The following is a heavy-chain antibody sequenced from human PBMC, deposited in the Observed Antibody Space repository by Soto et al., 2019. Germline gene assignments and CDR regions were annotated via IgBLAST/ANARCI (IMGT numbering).Heavy chain of an antibody. J-gene: IGHJ4*02. CDR1: GFTFSSYW. CDR3: AQNYYFDC. V-gene: IGHV3-23*01. D-gene: IGHD3-10*01. CDR2: IRRGDSA. Sequence: EVQLLDSGGGLVQPGGSLRLSCEASGFTFSSYWMSWVRQAPGKGLEWVSNIRRGDSANYADALKGRFTIARDDSKSKISLQMNSLRAEYTAIYYGAQNYYFDCWGQGTLFTVSS.